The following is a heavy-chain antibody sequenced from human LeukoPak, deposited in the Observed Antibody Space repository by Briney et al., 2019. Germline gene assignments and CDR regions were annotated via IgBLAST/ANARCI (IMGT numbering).Heavy chain of an antibody. D-gene: IGHD2-15*01. Sequence: SEALSLTCTVCGGSIRSYYWSWIRQPPGKGLEWIGYIYYSGSTNSNPSLKSRVTISVDTSKNQFSLKVSSVTAADTAVYYCARALTPGYCSGGTCSYFDYWGQGTLVTVSS. J-gene: IGHJ4*02. CDR2: IYYSGST. V-gene: IGHV4-59*01. CDR3: ARALTPGYCSGGTCSYFDY. CDR1: GGSIRSYY.